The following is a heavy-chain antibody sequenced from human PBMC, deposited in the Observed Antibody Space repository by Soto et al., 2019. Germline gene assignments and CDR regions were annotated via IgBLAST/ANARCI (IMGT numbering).Heavy chain of an antibody. Sequence: GGSLRLSCTASGFTFGDYAMIWFRQAPGKGLEWVGFIRSKAYGGTTEYAASVKGRFTISRDDSKSIAYLQMNSLKTEDTAVYYCTAGHYDFWSGPYYYYGMDVWGQGTTVTVSS. CDR2: IRSKAYGGTT. CDR1: GFTFGDYA. D-gene: IGHD3-3*01. J-gene: IGHJ6*02. CDR3: TAGHYDFWSGPYYYYGMDV. V-gene: IGHV3-49*03.